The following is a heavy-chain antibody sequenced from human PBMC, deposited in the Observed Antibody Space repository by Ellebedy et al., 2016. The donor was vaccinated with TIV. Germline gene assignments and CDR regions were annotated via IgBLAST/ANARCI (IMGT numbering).Heavy chain of an antibody. D-gene: IGHD6-13*01. CDR2: IYYSGST. CDR3: ARRIFVIAAAGFGY. V-gene: IGHV4-30-4*01. Sequence: SETLSLXXTVSGGSISSGDYYWSWIRQPPGKGLEWIGYIYYSGSTNYNPSLKSRVTISVDTSKNQFSLKLSPVTAADTAVYYCARRIFVIAAAGFGYWGQGTLVTVSS. J-gene: IGHJ4*02. CDR1: GGSISSGDYY.